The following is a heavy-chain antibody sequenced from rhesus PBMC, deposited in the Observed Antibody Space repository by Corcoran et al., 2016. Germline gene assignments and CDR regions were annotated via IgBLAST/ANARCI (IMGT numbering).Heavy chain of an antibody. D-gene: IGHD2-15*01. CDR2: INGGSGST. V-gene: IGHV4-147*01. J-gene: IGHJ4*01. Sequence: QVQLQESGQGLVKPSETLSLACAVSGASISSNYWSWFRRSPGKGLEWIGYINGGSGSTGYNPALTSRITISLDTSKNQYFLKLSSVTAADTAVYFCAKYFTWSGIDYWGQGVLVTVSS. CDR3: AKYFTWSGIDY. CDR1: GASISSNY.